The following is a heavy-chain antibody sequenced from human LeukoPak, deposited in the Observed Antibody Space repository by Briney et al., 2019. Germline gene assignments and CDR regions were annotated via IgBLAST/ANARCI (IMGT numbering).Heavy chain of an antibody. V-gene: IGHV3-48*04. D-gene: IGHD3-9*01. J-gene: IGHJ6*02. CDR2: ISSSSGTI. Sequence: PGGSLRLSCAASGFTFSSYSMNWVRQAPGKGLEWVSYISSSSGTIYYADSVKGRFTISRDNAKNSLYLQMNSLRAEDTAVYYCASQKRRYFDWLSSLTPPGIDYGMDVWGQGTTVTVSS. CDR3: ASQKRRYFDWLSSLTPPGIDYGMDV. CDR1: GFTFSSYS.